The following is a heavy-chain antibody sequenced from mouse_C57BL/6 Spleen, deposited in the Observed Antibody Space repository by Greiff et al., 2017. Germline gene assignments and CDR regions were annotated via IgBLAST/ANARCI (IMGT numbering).Heavy chain of an antibody. D-gene: IGHD4-1*01. CDR2: IDPETGGT. CDR3: TRGGTGTFAY. J-gene: IGHJ3*01. V-gene: IGHV1-15*01. CDR1: GYTFTDYE. Sequence: QVHVKQSGAELVRPGASVTLSCKASGYTFTDYEMHWVKQTPVHGLEWIGAIDPETGGTAYNQKFKGKAILTADKSSSTAYMELRSLTSEDSAVYYCTRGGTGTFAYWGQGTLVTVSA.